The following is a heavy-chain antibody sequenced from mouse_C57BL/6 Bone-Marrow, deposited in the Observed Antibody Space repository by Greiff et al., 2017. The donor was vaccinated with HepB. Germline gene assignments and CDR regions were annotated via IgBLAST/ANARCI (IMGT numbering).Heavy chain of an antibody. CDR2: INPSSGYT. CDR1: GYTFTSYW. D-gene: IGHD1-1*01. Sequence: VKLMESGAELAKPGASVKLSCKASGYTFTSYWMHWVKQRPGQGLEWIGYINPSSGYTKYNQKFKDKATLTADKSSSTAYMQLSSLTYEDSAVYYCARWGNYYGSSFSHWYFDVWGTGTTVTVSS. V-gene: IGHV1-7*01. CDR3: ARWGNYYGSSFSHWYFDV. J-gene: IGHJ1*03.